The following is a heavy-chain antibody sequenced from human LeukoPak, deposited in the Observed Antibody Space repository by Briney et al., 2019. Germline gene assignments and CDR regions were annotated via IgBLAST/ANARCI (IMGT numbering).Heavy chain of an antibody. D-gene: IGHD3-9*01. CDR2: IYDSGST. CDR1: GGSISSYY. Sequence: SETLSLTCTVSGGSISSYYWSWIRQPPGKGLEWIGYIYDSGSTNYNPSLKSRVTISVDTSKNQFSLKLSSVTAADTAVYYCARLTDSYDILTGYYSNYFDYWGQGTLVTVSS. J-gene: IGHJ4*02. V-gene: IGHV4-59*01. CDR3: ARLTDSYDILTGYYSNYFDY.